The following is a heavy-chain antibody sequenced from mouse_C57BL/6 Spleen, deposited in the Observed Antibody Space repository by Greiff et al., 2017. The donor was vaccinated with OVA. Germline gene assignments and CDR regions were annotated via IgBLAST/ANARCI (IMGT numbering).Heavy chain of an antibody. Sequence: EVKLVESGGGLVKPGGSLKLSCAASGFTFSDYGMHWVRQAPEKGLEWVAYISSGSSTIYYADTVKGRFTISRANANNTLFLQMTSLRSEDTAMYYCARAAYSNLDYWGQGTTLTVSS. CDR1: GFTFSDYG. CDR3: ARAAYSNLDY. J-gene: IGHJ2*01. D-gene: IGHD2-5*01. V-gene: IGHV5-17*01. CDR2: ISSGSSTI.